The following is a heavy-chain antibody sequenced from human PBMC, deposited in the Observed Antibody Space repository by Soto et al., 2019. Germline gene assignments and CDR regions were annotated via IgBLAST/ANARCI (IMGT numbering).Heavy chain of an antibody. D-gene: IGHD6-19*01. CDR3: ARGISVAGNAFDI. Sequence: SETLSLTCAVSGGSIRSGGFYWSWIRQHPGKGLEWIGFIYYSGSAFYNPSLKSRLTISVDTSNNQFSLTLTSVTAADRAVYYCARGISVAGNAFDIWGQGTMVTVSS. CDR1: GGSIRSGGFY. CDR2: IYYSGSA. V-gene: IGHV4-31*11. J-gene: IGHJ3*02.